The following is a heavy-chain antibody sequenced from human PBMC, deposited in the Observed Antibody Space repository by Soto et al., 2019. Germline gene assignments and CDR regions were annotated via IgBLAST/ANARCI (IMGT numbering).Heavy chain of an antibody. Sequence: QVLLQESGPGLVKPSQTLSLTCTVSGDSFSSADYNWSWIRQPPGKGLEWIGYIYYSGYTYNNPSLKSRLTMSVDTSKNQFFLKLSSVTAADTAVYYCARSSDYGAFDYWGQGTLVTVS. CDR3: ARSSDYGAFDY. CDR2: IYYSGYT. D-gene: IGHD4-17*01. V-gene: IGHV4-30-4*01. J-gene: IGHJ4*02. CDR1: GDSFSSADYN.